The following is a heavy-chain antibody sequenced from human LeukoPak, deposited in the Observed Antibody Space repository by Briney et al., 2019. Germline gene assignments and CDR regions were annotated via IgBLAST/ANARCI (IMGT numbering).Heavy chain of an antibody. CDR1: GFTFSSYW. CDR3: AREYGVAQEE. Sequence: PGGSLRLSCAASGFTFSSYWMHWVRQAPGKGLVWDSRVNYDGSRIGYADSVKGRFTISRGNAKNTLYLQMNSLRAEDTAVYYCAREYGVAQEEWGQGTLVTVSS. D-gene: IGHD2-15*01. V-gene: IGHV3-74*01. J-gene: IGHJ4*02. CDR2: VNYDGSRI.